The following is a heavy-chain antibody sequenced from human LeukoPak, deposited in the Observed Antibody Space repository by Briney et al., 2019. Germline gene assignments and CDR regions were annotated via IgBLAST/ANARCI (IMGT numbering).Heavy chain of an antibody. CDR3: VRVGAYCTSTSCLDY. D-gene: IGHD2-2*01. Sequence: RASVKVSCKASGYTFTNYGISWVRQAPGQGLEWMGWISAYNGNTNYAQKLQGRVTMTTDTSTSTAYMELRSLTSDDTAVYYCVRVGAYCTSTSCLDYWGQGTLVTVSS. J-gene: IGHJ4*02. CDR2: ISAYNGNT. V-gene: IGHV1-18*01. CDR1: GYTFTNYG.